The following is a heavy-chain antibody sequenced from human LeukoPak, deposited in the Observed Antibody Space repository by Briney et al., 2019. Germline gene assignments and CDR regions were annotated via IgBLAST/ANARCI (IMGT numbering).Heavy chain of an antibody. CDR1: RYTFRNYA. Sequence: ASVKVSCKASRYTFRNYAIHWVRQAPGQRLECLGWINAGNGNTRYSQKFQGRVTITRDTSASTVYMELSSLKSEDTAVYYCAREGTEGTTTKYFHQWGQGTLVTVSS. CDR2: INAGNGNT. V-gene: IGHV1-3*01. CDR3: AREGTEGTTTKYFHQ. D-gene: IGHD1-26*01. J-gene: IGHJ1*01.